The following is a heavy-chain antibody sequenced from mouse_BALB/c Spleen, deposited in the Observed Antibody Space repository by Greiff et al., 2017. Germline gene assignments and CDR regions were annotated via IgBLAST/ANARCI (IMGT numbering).Heavy chain of an antibody. Sequence: EVHLVESGGGLVQPGGSLKLSCAASGFTFSSYTMSWVRQTPEKRLEWVAYISNGGGSTYYPDTVKGRFTISRDNAKNTLYLQMSSLKSEDTAMYYCARMPFDYWGQGTTLTVSS. J-gene: IGHJ2*01. CDR3: ARMPFDY. CDR1: GFTFSSYT. CDR2: ISNGGGST. V-gene: IGHV5-12-2*01.